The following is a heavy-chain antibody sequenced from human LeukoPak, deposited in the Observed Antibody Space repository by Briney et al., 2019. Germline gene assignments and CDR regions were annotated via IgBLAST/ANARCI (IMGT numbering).Heavy chain of an antibody. V-gene: IGHV3-21*01. CDR2: ISSRDTYM. D-gene: IGHD1/OR15-1a*01. CDR1: GFTFSNCT. J-gene: IGHJ4*02. Sequence: GGSLRHSCAASGFTFSNCTMNWVRQAPGKGLEWVSSISSRDTYMYYADSVKGRFTIPRDNVKNSLYLQMNSLRAEDTAVYYCAMNNSRDYYFDYWGQGTLVTVSS. CDR3: AMNNSRDYYFDY.